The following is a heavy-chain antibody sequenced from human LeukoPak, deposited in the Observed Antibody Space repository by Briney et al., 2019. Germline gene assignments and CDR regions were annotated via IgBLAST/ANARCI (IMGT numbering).Heavy chain of an antibody. J-gene: IGHJ5*02. D-gene: IGHD1-7*01. CDR3: ARQLELHFWFDP. V-gene: IGHV1-69*04. CDR1: GGTFSSYA. Sequence: SVKVSCKASGGTFSSYAISWVRQAPGQGFEWMGRIIPILGIANYAQKFQGRVTITADKSTSTAYMELSSLRSEDTAVYYCARQLELHFWFDPWGQGTLVTVSS. CDR2: IIPILGIA.